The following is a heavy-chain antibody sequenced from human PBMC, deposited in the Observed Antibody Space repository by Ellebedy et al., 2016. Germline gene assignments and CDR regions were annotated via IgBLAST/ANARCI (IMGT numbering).Heavy chain of an antibody. D-gene: IGHD2-15*01. CDR1: GFIFTNYA. J-gene: IGHJ4*02. Sequence: GESLKISXAASGFIFTNYAMTWVRQAPGKGLEWVSGVSGGGGSTHYADSVRGRFTISRDNSKNTLRLQMNSLRAEDTAVYYCARDSASLLRQSCNDYWGRGTLVTVSS. V-gene: IGHV3-23*01. CDR2: VSGGGGST. CDR3: ARDSASLLRQSCNDY.